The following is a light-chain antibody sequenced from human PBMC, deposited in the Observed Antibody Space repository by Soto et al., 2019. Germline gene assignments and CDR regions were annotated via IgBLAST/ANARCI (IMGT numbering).Light chain of an antibody. V-gene: IGKV1-6*01. Sequence: AIPMTQSPSSLSASVGDRVTITCRASQGIRNDLGWYQQKPGKAPKLLIYGASTLQSGVPSRFSGSRSGTDFTLTISSLQPEDFATYYCLQDFNYPYTFGQGTQVEIK. J-gene: IGKJ2*01. CDR3: LQDFNYPYT. CDR2: GAS. CDR1: QGIRND.